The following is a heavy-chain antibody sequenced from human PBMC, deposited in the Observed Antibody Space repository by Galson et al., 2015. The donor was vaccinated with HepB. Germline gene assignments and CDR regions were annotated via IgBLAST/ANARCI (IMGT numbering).Heavy chain of an antibody. J-gene: IGHJ6*02. V-gene: IGHV1-58*01. D-gene: IGHD2-15*01. Sequence: SVKVSCKASGFTFTTSAVQWVRQARGQRLEWIGWIVVGSGNTNYAQKFQERVTITRDMSTSTAYMELSSLRSEDTAVYYCAAPLHHLGPCSGGSCYYYYYGMDVWGQGTTVTVSS. CDR1: GFTFTTSA. CDR3: AAPLHHLGPCSGGSCYYYYYGMDV. CDR2: IVVGSGNT.